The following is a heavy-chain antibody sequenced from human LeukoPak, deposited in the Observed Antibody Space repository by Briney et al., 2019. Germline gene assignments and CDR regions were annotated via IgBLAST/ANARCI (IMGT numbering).Heavy chain of an antibody. J-gene: IGHJ4*02. CDR2: IWYDGSNK. CDR3: ARDTYSSGWYGYDY. V-gene: IGHV3-33*08. D-gene: IGHD6-19*01. CDR1: GFTFSSYG. Sequence: PWRSLRLSCAASGFTFSSYGMHWGRQAPRKGVEWVAVIWYDGSNKYYADSVKGRFTISRDNSKNTLYLQMNSLRAEDTAVYYCARDTYSSGWYGYDYWGQGTLVTVSS.